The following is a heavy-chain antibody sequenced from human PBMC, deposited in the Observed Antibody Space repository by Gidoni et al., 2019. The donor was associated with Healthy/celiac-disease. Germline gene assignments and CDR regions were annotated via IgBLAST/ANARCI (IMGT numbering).Heavy chain of an antibody. CDR1: GCTFSSYA. J-gene: IGHJ4*02. CDR2: ISYDGSNK. V-gene: IGHV3-30-3*01. CDR3: AREGQGYDSSGYPDY. D-gene: IGHD3-22*01. Sequence: QVQLVESGGGVVQPGRSLRLSCAASGCTFSSYAMHWVRQAPGKGLEWVAVISYDGSNKYYADSVKGRFTISRDNSKNTLYLQMNSLRAEDTAVYYCAREGQGYDSSGYPDYWGQGTLVTVSS.